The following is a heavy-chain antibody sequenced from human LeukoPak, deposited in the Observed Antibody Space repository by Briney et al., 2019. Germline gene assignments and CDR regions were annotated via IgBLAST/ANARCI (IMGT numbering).Heavy chain of an antibody. CDR3: ARESCSSTSCYCHY. CDR1: GYTFTGYY. J-gene: IGHJ4*02. Sequence: ASVKVSCKASGYTFTGYYMHWVRQAPGQGLEWMGWINPNSGGTNYAQKFQGRVTMTRDTSISTAYMELSRLRSDDTAVYYCARESCSSTSCYCHYWGQGTLVTVSS. CDR2: INPNSGGT. V-gene: IGHV1-2*02. D-gene: IGHD2-2*01.